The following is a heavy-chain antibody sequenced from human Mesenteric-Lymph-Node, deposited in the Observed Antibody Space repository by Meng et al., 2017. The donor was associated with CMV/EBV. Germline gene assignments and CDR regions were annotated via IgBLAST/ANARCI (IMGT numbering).Heavy chain of an antibody. Sequence: FRTYGIPWVRQAPGQGLEWMGGCIPIFGTAQYAQTFRGIVTITTDESSNTAYMDLNSLTSDDTAVYYCAREVGLQNWNDEKCFDPWGQGTLVTVSS. CDR3: AREVGLQNWNDEKCFDP. V-gene: IGHV1-69*05. CDR1: FRTYG. J-gene: IGHJ5*02. D-gene: IGHD1-1*01. CDR2: CIPIFGTA.